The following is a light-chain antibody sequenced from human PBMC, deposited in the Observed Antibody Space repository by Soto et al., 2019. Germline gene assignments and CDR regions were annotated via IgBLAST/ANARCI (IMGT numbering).Light chain of an antibody. Sequence: AIRMTQSPSSLSASTGDRVTITCRASEGVNSYLAWYQQKPGKAPKLLIYAASTLQSGVPSRFSGSGSGTDFTLTISFLQSEDFATYYCQQAYSKNTFGGGTKVDIK. V-gene: IGKV1-8*01. J-gene: IGKJ4*01. CDR2: AAS. CDR1: EGVNSY. CDR3: QQAYSKNT.